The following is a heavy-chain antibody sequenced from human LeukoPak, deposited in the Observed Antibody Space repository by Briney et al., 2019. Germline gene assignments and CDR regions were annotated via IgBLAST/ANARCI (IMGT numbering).Heavy chain of an antibody. Sequence: GGSLRLSCAASGFTFSSYAMSWVRQAPGKGLEWVSAICGSGGSKYYADSVKGRFTISRDNSKKTLYLQMNSLRAEDTAVYYCAKSHRPYYYDSSGFYSYFDYWGQGTLVTV. D-gene: IGHD3-22*01. CDR1: GFTFSSYA. V-gene: IGHV3-23*01. CDR3: AKSHRPYYYDSSGFYSYFDY. CDR2: ICGSGGSK. J-gene: IGHJ4*02.